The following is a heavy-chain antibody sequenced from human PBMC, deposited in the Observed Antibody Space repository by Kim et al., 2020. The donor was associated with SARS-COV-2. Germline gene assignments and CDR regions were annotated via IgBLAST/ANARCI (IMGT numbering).Heavy chain of an antibody. Sequence: GGSLRLSCAASGFTVSSNYMSWVRQAPGKGLEWVSVIYSGGSTYYADSMKGRFTISRDNSKNTLYLQMNSLRAEDTAVYYCARDPEGSILTGYYLVGKRGIWGQGTMVTVSS. CDR3: ARDPEGSILTGYYLVGKRGI. J-gene: IGHJ3*02. D-gene: IGHD3-9*01. V-gene: IGHV3-66*02. CDR2: IYSGGST. CDR1: GFTVSSNY.